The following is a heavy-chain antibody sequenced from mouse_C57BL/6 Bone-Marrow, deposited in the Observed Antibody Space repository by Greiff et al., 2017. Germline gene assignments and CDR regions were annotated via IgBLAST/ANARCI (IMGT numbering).Heavy chain of an antibody. J-gene: IGHJ2*01. CDR3: ARRAMITTLFDY. CDR1: EYEFPSHD. Sequence: DVKLVESGGGLVQPGESLKLSCESNEYEFPSHDMSWVRKTPEKRLELVAAINSDGGSTYHPDTMERRFIISSDNTKKTLYLQMSSLRAEDTALYYCARRAMITTLFDYWGQGTTLTVSS. CDR2: INSDGGST. D-gene: IGHD2-1*01. V-gene: IGHV5-2*03.